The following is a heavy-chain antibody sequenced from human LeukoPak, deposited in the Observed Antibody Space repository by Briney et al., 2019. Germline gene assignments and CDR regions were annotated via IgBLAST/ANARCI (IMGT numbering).Heavy chain of an antibody. Sequence: PSETLSLTCTVSDYSISSIYNWGWIRQSPGKGLEWIGRIYHGGTTSYNPSLESRATILVDTSQNQFSLKLSSVTAADTAVYYCASLAYYYGSGREDWFDPWGQGTLVTVSS. J-gene: IGHJ5*02. CDR2: IYHGGTT. D-gene: IGHD3-10*01. CDR3: ASLAYYYGSGREDWFDP. V-gene: IGHV4-38-2*02. CDR1: DYSISSIYN.